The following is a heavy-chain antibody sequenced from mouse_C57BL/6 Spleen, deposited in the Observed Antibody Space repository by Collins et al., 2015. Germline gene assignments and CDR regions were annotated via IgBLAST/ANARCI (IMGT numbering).Heavy chain of an antibody. CDR2: NNGGT. J-gene: IGHJ4*01. D-gene: IGHD2-3*01. Sequence: NNGGTIYNQKFKGKATLTVDKSSSTAYMELRSLTSEDTAVYYCARGGYDGNAPYAMDYWGQGTSVTVSS. CDR3: ARGGYDGNAPYAMDY. V-gene: IGHV1-18*01.